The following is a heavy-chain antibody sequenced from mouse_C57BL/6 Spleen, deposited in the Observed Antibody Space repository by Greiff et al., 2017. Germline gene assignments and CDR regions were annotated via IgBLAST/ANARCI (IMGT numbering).Heavy chain of an antibody. D-gene: IGHD3-2*02. CDR3: ARHSSGYYFDY. CDR2: IYPGDGDT. J-gene: IGHJ2*01. V-gene: IGHV1-82*01. CDR1: GYAFSSSW. Sequence: VKLQESGPELVKPGASVKISCKASGYAFSSSWMNWVKQRPGKGLEWIGRIYPGDGDTNYNGKFKGKATLTADKSSSTAYMQLSSLTSEDSAVYFCARHSSGYYFDYWGQGTTLTVSS.